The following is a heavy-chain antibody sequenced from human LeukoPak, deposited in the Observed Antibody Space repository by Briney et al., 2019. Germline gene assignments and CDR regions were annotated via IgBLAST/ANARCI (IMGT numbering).Heavy chain of an antibody. CDR2: IIPIFGIA. Sequence: SVKVSCKASGGTFSSYAISWVRQAPGQGLEWMGRIIPIFGIANYAQKFQGRVTITADKSTSTAYMELSSLRSEDTAAYYCATAIAVAGTSGMDVWGQGTTVTVSS. V-gene: IGHV1-69*04. D-gene: IGHD6-19*01. CDR1: GGTFSSYA. J-gene: IGHJ6*02. CDR3: ATAIAVAGTSGMDV.